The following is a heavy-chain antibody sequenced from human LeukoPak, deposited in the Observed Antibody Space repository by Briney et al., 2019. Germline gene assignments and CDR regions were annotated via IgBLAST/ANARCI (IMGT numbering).Heavy chain of an antibody. CDR3: TTETYQFSSGWSFDY. V-gene: IGHV3-15*01. Sequence: GGSLRLSCAASGFTFSNAWMNWVRQAPGKGLEWVGRIKSKTDAGTTDYAAPVKGRFTISRDDSKNTLYLQMNSLKTEDTAVYYCTTETYQFSSGWSFDYWGQGTLVTVSS. J-gene: IGHJ4*02. D-gene: IGHD6-19*01. CDR1: GFTFSNAW. CDR2: IKSKTDAGTT.